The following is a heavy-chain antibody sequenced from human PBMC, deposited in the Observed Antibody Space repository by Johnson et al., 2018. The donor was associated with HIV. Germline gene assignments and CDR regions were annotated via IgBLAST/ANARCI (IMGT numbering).Heavy chain of an antibody. CDR3: ARAMYADDYGDYLFLAPRLDAFDI. V-gene: IGHV3-20*04. Sequence: VQLVESGGGVVQPGRSLRLSCAASGFTFDDYGMSWVRQAPGKGLEWVSGINWNGGSTYYADSVKGRFTISRDNSKNTLFLDMNSLRAEDTAVYYCARAMYADDYGDYLFLAPRLDAFDIWGPGTIVTVSS. CDR2: INWNGGST. D-gene: IGHD4-17*01. J-gene: IGHJ3*02. CDR1: GFTFDDYG.